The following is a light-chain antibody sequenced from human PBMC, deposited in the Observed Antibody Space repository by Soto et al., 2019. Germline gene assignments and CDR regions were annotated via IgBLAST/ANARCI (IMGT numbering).Light chain of an antibody. Sequence: QSALTQPASVSGSPGQSIPISCTGTSSDVGGYNYVSWYQQHPGKAPKLMIYDVSNRPSGVSNRFSGSKSGNTASLTISGPQAEDEADYYCSSYTSSSTPVFGTGTKLTVL. CDR2: DVS. CDR3: SSYTSSSTPV. V-gene: IGLV2-14*01. CDR1: SSDVGGYNY. J-gene: IGLJ1*01.